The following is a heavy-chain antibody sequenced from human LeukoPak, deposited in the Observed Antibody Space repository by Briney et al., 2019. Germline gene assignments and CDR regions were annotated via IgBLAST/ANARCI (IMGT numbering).Heavy chain of an antibody. D-gene: IGHD1-26*01. CDR1: GGSISSYY. CDR3: ARALSGSYPFDY. Sequence: SETLSLTSTVSGGSISSYYWSWIRQPPGKGLEWIGYIYYSGSTNYNPSLKSRVAISVDTSKNQFSLKLSSVTAADTAVYYCARALSGSYPFDYWGQGTLVTVSS. J-gene: IGHJ4*02. V-gene: IGHV4-59*01. CDR2: IYYSGST.